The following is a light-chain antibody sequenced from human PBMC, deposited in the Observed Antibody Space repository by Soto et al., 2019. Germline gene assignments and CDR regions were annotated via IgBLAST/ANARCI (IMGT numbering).Light chain of an antibody. CDR3: SSYAGSNHNWV. CDR2: EVS. CDR1: SSDVGGSNY. V-gene: IGLV2-8*01. Sequence: QSALTQPPSASGSPGQSVTISCTGTSSDVGGSNYVSWYQQHPGKAPKLMIYEVSKRPSGVPDRFSGSKSGNTATLTVSGLQAEDEADYYCSSYAGSNHNWVFGGGTKLTVL. J-gene: IGLJ3*02.